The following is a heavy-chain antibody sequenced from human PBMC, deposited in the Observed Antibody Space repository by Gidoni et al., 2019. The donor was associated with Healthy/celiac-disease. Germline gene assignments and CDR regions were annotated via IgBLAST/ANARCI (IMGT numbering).Heavy chain of an antibody. V-gene: IGHV3-30-3*01. Sequence: QVQLVESGGGVVQPGRSLRLSCAASGFPFSSYAMHWVRQAPGKGLEWVAVISYDGSNKYYADSVKGRFTISRDNSKNTLYLQMNSLRAEDTAVYYCARDRVVVYRRGYYGMDVWGQGTTVTVSS. D-gene: IGHD2-2*01. CDR2: ISYDGSNK. CDR1: GFPFSSYA. J-gene: IGHJ6*02. CDR3: ARDRVVVYRRGYYGMDV.